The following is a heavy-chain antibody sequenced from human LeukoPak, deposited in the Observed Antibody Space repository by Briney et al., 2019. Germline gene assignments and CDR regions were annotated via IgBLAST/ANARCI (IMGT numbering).Heavy chain of an antibody. CDR1: GFSFSSFA. CDR2: IRSNGATA. D-gene: IGHD1-1*01. J-gene: IGHJ4*02. V-gene: IGHV3-23*01. CDR3: ARGQEFDDGVFDS. Sequence: SGGSLRLSCAASGFSFSSFAMTWVRQAPGKGLEWVSTIRSNGATAYNADSVKGRFTISRDNSKNTVYLQMNSLRVEDTAIYYCARGQEFDDGVFDSWGQGTLVTVPS.